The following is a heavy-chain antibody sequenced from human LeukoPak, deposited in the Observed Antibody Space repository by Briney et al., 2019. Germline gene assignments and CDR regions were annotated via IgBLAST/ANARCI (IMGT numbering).Heavy chain of an antibody. CDR1: GFTFSSYE. D-gene: IGHD4-17*01. V-gene: IGHV3-48*03. CDR2: ISSSGSTI. CDR3: ARDRGFSESNDYGDYADY. J-gene: IGHJ4*02. Sequence: PGGSLRLSCAASGFTFSSYEMNWVRQAPGKGLEWVSYISSSGSTIYYADSVKGRLTISRDNAKNSLYLQMNSLRAEDTAVYYCARDRGFSESNDYGDYADYWGQGTLVTVSS.